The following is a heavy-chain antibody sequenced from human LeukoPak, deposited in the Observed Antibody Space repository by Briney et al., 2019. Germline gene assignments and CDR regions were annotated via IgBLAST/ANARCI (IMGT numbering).Heavy chain of an antibody. CDR3: ARGGSRDAFDI. Sequence: LGGSLRLSCEASGFTFSYYSMNWVRQAPGKGLEWVSSISSSSSYIYYADSVKGRFTISRDNAKNSLYLQMNSLRAEDTAVYYCARGGSRDAFDIWGQGTMVTVSS. J-gene: IGHJ3*02. CDR2: ISSSSSYI. V-gene: IGHV3-21*01. CDR1: GFTFSYYS. D-gene: IGHD3-16*01.